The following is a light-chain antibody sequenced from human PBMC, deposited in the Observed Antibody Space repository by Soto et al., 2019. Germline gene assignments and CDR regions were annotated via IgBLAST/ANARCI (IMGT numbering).Light chain of an antibody. CDR3: CSYAGSGTWV. CDR2: DGS. Sequence: QSALTQPASVSGSPGQSITISCTGTSSDIGSYNLVSWYQQHPGKPPTLMIYDGSARPAGVSHRFAGSKSGSTAYLTISGLQAEDDTDYYCCSYAGSGTWVFGGGTKLTVL. J-gene: IGLJ3*02. V-gene: IGLV2-23*01. CDR1: SSDIGSYNL.